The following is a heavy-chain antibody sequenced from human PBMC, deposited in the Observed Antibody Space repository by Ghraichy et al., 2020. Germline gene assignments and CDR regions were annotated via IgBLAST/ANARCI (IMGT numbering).Heavy chain of an antibody. J-gene: IGHJ4*02. V-gene: IGHV4-34*01. CDR3: ARGQVAGNTPWGY. CDR1: GGSFSGYY. Sequence: SETLSLTCAVYGGSFSGYYWSWIRQPPGKGLEWIGEINHSGSTNYNPSLKSRVTISVDTSKNQFSLKLSSVTAADTAVYYCARGQVAGNTPWGYWGQGTLVTVSS. CDR2: INHSGST. D-gene: IGHD6-19*01.